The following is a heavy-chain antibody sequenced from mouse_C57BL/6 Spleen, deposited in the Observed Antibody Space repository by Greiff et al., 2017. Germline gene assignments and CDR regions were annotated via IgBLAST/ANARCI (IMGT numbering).Heavy chain of an antibody. V-gene: IGHV1-67*01. J-gene: IGHJ3*01. CDR3: ARRGYGYDWFAY. Sequence: QVQLQQSGPELVRPGVSVKISCKGSGYTFTDYAMHWVKQSHAKSLEWIGVISTYYGDASYNQKFKDKATMTVDKSSSTAYMELARLTSEDSAVYYCARRGYGYDWFAYWGQGTLVTVSA. D-gene: IGHD2-2*01. CDR1: GYTFTDYA. CDR2: ISTYYGDA.